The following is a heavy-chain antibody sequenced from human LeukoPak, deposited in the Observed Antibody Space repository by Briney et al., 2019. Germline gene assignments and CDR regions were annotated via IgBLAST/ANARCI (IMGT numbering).Heavy chain of an antibody. D-gene: IGHD3-22*01. CDR1: ADSISSRDYY. J-gene: IGHJ4*02. V-gene: IGHV4-39*07. CDR3: ARALSSNYDSTGYYHAGSYYFDY. CDR2: IYYSGST. Sequence: SETLSLTCTLFADSISSRDYYWGWIRQPPGKGLEWIGSIYYSGSTYYNPSFESRVTISIDTSKNQFSLKVSSVTAADTAVYYCARALSSNYDSTGYYHAGSYYFDYWGQGTLVTVSS.